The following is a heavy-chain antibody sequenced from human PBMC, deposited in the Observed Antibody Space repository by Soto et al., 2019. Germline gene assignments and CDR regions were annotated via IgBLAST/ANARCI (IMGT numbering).Heavy chain of an antibody. CDR1: GFTFSTYG. V-gene: IGHV3-23*01. CDR3: AKGDRIAAAGSIDY. Sequence: RLSCAASGFTFSTYGMYWVRQVPGKGLEWVSSISGSGDSTNYADSVKGRFTISRDNSKNTLYLQMSSLRVEDTAVYYCAKGDRIAAAGSIDYWGQGTLVTVSS. D-gene: IGHD6-13*01. CDR2: ISGSGDST. J-gene: IGHJ4*02.